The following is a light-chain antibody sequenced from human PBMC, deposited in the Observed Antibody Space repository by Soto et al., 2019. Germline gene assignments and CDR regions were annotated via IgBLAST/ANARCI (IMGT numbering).Light chain of an antibody. Sequence: EILLTQSPASLSLFPGERATLSCRASQRLSGYIAWYQQKPGQAPRLVIYDVSTRAVGVPARFSGSGSGTEFTLTISNLEPEDFAVYHCQQRGSLTSTFGQGTLLEIK. V-gene: IGKV3-11*01. CDR3: QQRGSLTST. CDR2: DVS. CDR1: QRLSGY. J-gene: IGKJ5*01.